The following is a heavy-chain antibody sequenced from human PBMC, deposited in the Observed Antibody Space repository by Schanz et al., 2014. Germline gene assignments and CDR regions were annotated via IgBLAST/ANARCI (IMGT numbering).Heavy chain of an antibody. V-gene: IGHV3-7*01. CDR1: GFTFSNYW. Sequence: EMQVVESGGGSVQPGGSLRVSCAASGFTFSNYWMSWVRQAPGKGLEWVANIKQDGSEKFYVDSVKGRFTISRDNAKNALYLQMNSLRAEDTAVYYCVRWGASWGQGTLVTVSS. CDR2: IKQDGSEK. J-gene: IGHJ5*02. D-gene: IGHD3-16*01. CDR3: VRWGAS.